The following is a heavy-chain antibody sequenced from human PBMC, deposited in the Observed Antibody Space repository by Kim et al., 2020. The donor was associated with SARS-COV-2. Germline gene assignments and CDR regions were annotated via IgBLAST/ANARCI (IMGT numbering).Heavy chain of an antibody. V-gene: IGHV3-64D*09. J-gene: IGHJ6*04. CDR2: ISSNGGST. Sequence: GGSLRLSCSASGGRGRREERNWVRQAPGKGLEYVSAISSNGGSTYYADSVKGRFTISRDNSKNTLYLQMSSLRAEDTAVYYCVKGLYCSGGSCYWYYYYGMDVWGEGTTVTVAS. D-gene: IGHD2-15*01. CDR1: GGRGRREE. CDR3: VKGLYCSGGSCYWYYYYGMDV.